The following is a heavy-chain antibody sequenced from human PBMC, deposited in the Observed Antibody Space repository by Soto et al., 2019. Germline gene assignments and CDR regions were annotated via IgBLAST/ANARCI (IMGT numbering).Heavy chain of an antibody. CDR3: ARGGKSSSWYNWFDP. J-gene: IGHJ5*02. D-gene: IGHD6-13*01. CDR1: GYTFTSYD. Sequence: GASVKVSCKASGYTFTSYDINWVRQATGQGLEWMGWMNPNSGNTGYAQKFQGRVTMTRNTSISTAYMELSSLRSEDTAVCYCARGGKSSSWYNWFDPWGQGTLVTVSS. V-gene: IGHV1-8*01. CDR2: MNPNSGNT.